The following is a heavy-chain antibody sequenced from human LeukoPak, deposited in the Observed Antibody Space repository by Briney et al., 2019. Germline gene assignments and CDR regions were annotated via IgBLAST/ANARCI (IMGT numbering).Heavy chain of an antibody. Sequence: SETLSLTCAVDGGSFIGYYWSWIRQPPGKGLEWIGEINHSGSTNYNPSLKSRVTISVDTYKNQFSLKLSSVTAADTAVYYCARGFTCSSTSCYYNWFDPWGQGTLVTVSS. D-gene: IGHD2-2*01. J-gene: IGHJ5*02. CDR3: ARGFTCSSTSCYYNWFDP. CDR1: GGSFIGYY. CDR2: INHSGST. V-gene: IGHV4-34*01.